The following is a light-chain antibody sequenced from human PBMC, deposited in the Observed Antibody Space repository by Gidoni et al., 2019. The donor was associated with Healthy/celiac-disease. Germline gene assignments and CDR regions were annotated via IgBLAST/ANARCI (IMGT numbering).Light chain of an antibody. V-gene: IGKV3-11*01. CDR2: DAS. J-gene: IGKJ4*01. Sequence: EIVFTQSPATLSLSPGERATLSCRASQRVSSYLAWYQQKPDQAPRLLIYDASNRATGIQARFSGSGSGTEFTLTISSLEPEDFAVYYCQQRSNWPPLTFGGGTKVEIK. CDR1: QRVSSY. CDR3: QQRSNWPPLT.